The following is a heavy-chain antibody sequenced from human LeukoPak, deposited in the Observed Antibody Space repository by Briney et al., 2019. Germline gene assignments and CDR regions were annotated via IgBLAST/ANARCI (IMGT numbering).Heavy chain of an antibody. D-gene: IGHD5-12*01. J-gene: IGHJ6*03. CDR3: ARDQVGYSGYDRNYYYYYMDV. CDR1: GFTFSSYE. V-gene: IGHV3-48*03. Sequence: PGGSLRLSCAASGFTFSSYEMNWVRQAPGKGLEWVSYISSSGSTIYYADSVKGRFTISRDNAKNSLYLQMNSLRAEDTAVYYCARDQVGYSGYDRNYYYYYMDVWGKGTTVTISS. CDR2: ISSSGSTI.